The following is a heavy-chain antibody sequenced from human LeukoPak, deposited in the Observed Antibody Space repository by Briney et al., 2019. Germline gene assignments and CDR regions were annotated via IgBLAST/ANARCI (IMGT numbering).Heavy chain of an antibody. J-gene: IGHJ6*02. CDR2: INHSGST. D-gene: IGHD3-10*01. V-gene: IGHV4-34*01. Sequence: SETLSLTCAVYGGSFSGYYWSWIRQPPGKGLEWIGEINHSGSTNYNPSLKSRVTISVDTSKNQFSLKLSSVTAADTAAYYCASGEVWFGEEGGMDVWGQGTTVTVSS. CDR1: GGSFSGYY. CDR3: ASGEVWFGEEGGMDV.